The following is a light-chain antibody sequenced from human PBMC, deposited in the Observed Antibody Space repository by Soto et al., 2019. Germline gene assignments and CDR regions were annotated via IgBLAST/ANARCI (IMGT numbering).Light chain of an antibody. V-gene: IGLV2-23*02. CDR1: SSDVGGYNY. Sequence: QSALTQPASVSGSPGQSITISCTGTSSDVGGYNYVSWYQQHPGKAPKLMIYAVTDRPSGVSSRFSGSKSDNTASLTISGLRAEDEAHYHCCSYAGSRTFVFGGGTKVTVL. J-gene: IGLJ3*02. CDR3: CSYAGSRTFV. CDR2: AVT.